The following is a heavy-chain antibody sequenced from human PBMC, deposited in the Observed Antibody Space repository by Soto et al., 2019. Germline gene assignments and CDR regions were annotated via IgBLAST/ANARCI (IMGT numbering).Heavy chain of an antibody. J-gene: IGHJ4*02. CDR3: ARSPIAAAVYYFDS. CDR2: ISYDGSNK. D-gene: IGHD6-25*01. V-gene: IGHV3-30-3*01. CDR1: GFTFSSYA. Sequence: GGSLRLSCAASGFTFSSYAMHWVRQAPGKGLEWVAVISYDGSNKYYADSVKGRFTISRDNSKNTLYLQMNSLRAEDTAVYYCARSPIAAAVYYFDSWGQGTLVTVSS.